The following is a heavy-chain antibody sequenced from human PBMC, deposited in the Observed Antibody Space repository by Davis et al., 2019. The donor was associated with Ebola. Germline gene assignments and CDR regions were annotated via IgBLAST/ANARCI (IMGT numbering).Heavy chain of an antibody. V-gene: IGHV3-20*04. D-gene: IGHD1-1*01. CDR2: ISWNGGTK. Sequence: GESLKISCVASAFTFDDYGMSWVRQAPGKGLEWVSSISWNGGTKGYADSVKGRFTISRDNAKNSLHLQMDSLRAEDTAFYYCAREDDRDHWYFDHWGQGTLVTVSP. CDR1: AFTFDDYG. CDR3: AREDDRDHWYFDH. J-gene: IGHJ4*02.